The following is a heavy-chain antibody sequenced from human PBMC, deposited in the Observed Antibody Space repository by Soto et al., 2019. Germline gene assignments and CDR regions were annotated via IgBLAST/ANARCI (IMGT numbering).Heavy chain of an antibody. V-gene: IGHV3-15*01. J-gene: IGHJ4*02. CDR1: GFTFSNAW. CDR2: IKSKTDGGTT. CDR3: TTDDYYDSSGRDY. Sequence: GGALRLSCVASGFTFSNAWMSWVRQSPGRGLEWVGRIKSKTDGGTTDYAAPVKGRFTISRDDSKNTLYLQMNSLKTEDTAVYYCTTDDYYDSSGRDYWGQGTLVTVSS. D-gene: IGHD3-22*01.